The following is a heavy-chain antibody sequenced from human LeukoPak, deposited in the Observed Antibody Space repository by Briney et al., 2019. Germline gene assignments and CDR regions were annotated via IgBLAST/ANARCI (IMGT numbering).Heavy chain of an antibody. V-gene: IGHV4-38-2*02. D-gene: IGHD3-10*01. CDR3: ARGKGGTNMVRVFDY. CDR2: IYHSGST. CDR1: GYSISSGYY. J-gene: IGHJ4*02. Sequence: SETLSLTCTVSGYSISSGYYWGWIRQPPGKGLEWIGSIYHSGSTYYNPSLKSRVTISVHTSKNQFSLKLSSVTAADTAVYYGARGKGGTNMVRVFDYGGQGTLFTVS.